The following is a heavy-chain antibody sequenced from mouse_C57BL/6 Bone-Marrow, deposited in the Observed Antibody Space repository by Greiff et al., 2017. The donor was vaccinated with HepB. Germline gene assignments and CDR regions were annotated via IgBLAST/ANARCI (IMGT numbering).Heavy chain of an antibody. CDR3: ARPDYYGSSHWYFDV. CDR2: IDPSDSET. Sequence: VQLQQPGAELVRPGSSVKLSCKASGYTFTSYWMHWVKQRPIQGLEWIGNIDPSDSETHYNQKFKDKATLTVDKSSSTAYMQLSSLTSEDSAVYYCARPDYYGSSHWYFDVWGTGTTVTVSS. D-gene: IGHD1-1*01. J-gene: IGHJ1*03. CDR1: GYTFTSYW. V-gene: IGHV1-52*01.